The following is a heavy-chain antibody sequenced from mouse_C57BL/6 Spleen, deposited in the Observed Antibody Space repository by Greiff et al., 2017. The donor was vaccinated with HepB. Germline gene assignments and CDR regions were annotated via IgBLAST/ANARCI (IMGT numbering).Heavy chain of an antibody. V-gene: IGHV1-26*01. D-gene: IGHD1-1*01. J-gene: IGHJ4*01. Sequence: VQLKQSGPELVKPGASVKISCKASGYTFTDYYMNWVKQSHGKSLEWIGDINPNNGGTSYNQKFKGKATLTVDKSSSTAYMELRSRTSEDSAVYYCARCDYYGSREDYYAMDDWGQGTSVTVSS. CDR1: GYTFTDYY. CDR2: INPNNGGT. CDR3: ARCDYYGSREDYYAMDD.